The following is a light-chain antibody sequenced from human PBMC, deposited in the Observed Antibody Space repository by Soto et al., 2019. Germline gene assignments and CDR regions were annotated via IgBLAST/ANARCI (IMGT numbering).Light chain of an antibody. V-gene: IGKV1D-13*01. CDR2: DAS. CDR1: QGISSA. Sequence: AIQLTQSPSSLSASVGDRVTITCRASQGISSALAWYQQKSGKAPKLVIYDASSLESGVPSRFTGSGSGTDFTLTISSLQPEDFGTYYCHQFNNYPRKFGQGTKVDIK. J-gene: IGKJ1*01. CDR3: HQFNNYPRK.